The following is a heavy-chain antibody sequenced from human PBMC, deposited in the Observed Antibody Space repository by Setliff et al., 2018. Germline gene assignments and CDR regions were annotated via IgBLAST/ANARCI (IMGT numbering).Heavy chain of an antibody. D-gene: IGHD6-25*01. CDR1: GGSISSYY. CDR2: IYYSGTT. V-gene: IGHV4-59*01. J-gene: IGHJ5*02. Sequence: SETLSLTCAVSGGSISSYYWNWIRQPPGKGLEWIGYIYYSGTTNYNPSLKSRVTISVDTSKKQFSLKLSSVTAADTAVYYCARGCAPGGFNNWFDPWGQGTLVTVSS. CDR3: ARGCAPGGFNNWFDP.